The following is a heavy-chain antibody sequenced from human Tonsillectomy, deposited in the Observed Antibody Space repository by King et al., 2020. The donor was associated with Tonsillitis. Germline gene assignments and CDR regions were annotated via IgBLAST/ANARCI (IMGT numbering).Heavy chain of an antibody. CDR1: GYSISSGYY. Sequence: QLQESGPGLVKPSETLSLTCAVSGYSISSGYYWGWIRQPPGKGLEWIGSIYHSGSTYYNPSLKSRVTISVDTSNNQFSLKLSSVTAADTAVYYCARKTGVITTTIIANRENWFDPWGQGTLVTVSS. CDR2: IYHSGST. J-gene: IGHJ5*02. V-gene: IGHV4-38-2*01. D-gene: IGHD3-22*01. CDR3: ARKTGVITTTIIANRENWFDP.